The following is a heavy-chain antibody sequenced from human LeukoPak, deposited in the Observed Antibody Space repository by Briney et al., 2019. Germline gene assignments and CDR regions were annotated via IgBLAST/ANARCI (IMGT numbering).Heavy chain of an antibody. CDR3: ARVPVAGTLWFDP. J-gene: IGHJ5*02. CDR1: GFTFSSYS. Sequence: GGSLRLSCAASGFTFSSYSMNWVRQAPGKGLEWVSSISSSSSYIYYADSVKGRFTISRDNAKNSLYLQMNSLRAEDTAVYYCARVPVAGTLWFDPWGQGTLVAVSS. D-gene: IGHD6-19*01. CDR2: ISSSSSYI. V-gene: IGHV3-21*01.